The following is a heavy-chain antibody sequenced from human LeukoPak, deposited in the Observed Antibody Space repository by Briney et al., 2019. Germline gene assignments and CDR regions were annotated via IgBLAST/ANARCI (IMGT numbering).Heavy chain of an antibody. Sequence: PGGSLRLSCAASGFTFNTYGMSWVRQAPGKGLEWVSSISSSSGYIYYADSVKGRFTISRDNAKNSLYLQMNSLRAEDTAVYYCATSPGLGYSSSLTGVDYWGQGTLVTVSS. CDR2: ISSSSGYI. CDR3: ATSPGLGYSSSLTGVDY. CDR1: GFTFNTYG. D-gene: IGHD6-6*01. J-gene: IGHJ4*02. V-gene: IGHV3-21*01.